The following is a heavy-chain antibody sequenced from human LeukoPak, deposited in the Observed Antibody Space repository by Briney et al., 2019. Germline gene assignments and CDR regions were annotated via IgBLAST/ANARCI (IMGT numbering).Heavy chain of an antibody. V-gene: IGHV4-39*07. Sequence: SETLSLTCTVSGGSISSSSYYWGWIRQPPGKGLEWIGSIYYSGSTYYNPSLKSRVTISVDTSKNRFSLKLSSVTAADTAVYYCASDRIEVDAFDIWGQGTMVTVSS. D-gene: IGHD2-15*01. J-gene: IGHJ3*02. CDR1: GGSISSSSYY. CDR2: IYYSGST. CDR3: ASDRIEVDAFDI.